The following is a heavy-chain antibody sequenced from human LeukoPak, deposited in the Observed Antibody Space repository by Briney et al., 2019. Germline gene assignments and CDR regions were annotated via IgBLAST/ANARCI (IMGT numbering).Heavy chain of an antibody. J-gene: IGHJ6*02. CDR1: GYTFTSYG. V-gene: IGHV1-18*01. CDR3: ARGDCSGGSCYSGEDLYYYGMDV. D-gene: IGHD2-15*01. Sequence: ASVKVSCKASGYTFTSYGISWVRQAPGQGLEWMGWISAYNGNTNYAQELQGRVTMTTDTSTSTAYMELRSLRSDDTAVYYCARGDCSGGSCYSGEDLYYYGMDVWGQGTTVTVSS. CDR2: ISAYNGNT.